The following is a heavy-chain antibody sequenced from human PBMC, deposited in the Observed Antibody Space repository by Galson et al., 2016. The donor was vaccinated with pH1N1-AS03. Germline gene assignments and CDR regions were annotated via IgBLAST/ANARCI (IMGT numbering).Heavy chain of an antibody. V-gene: IGHV1-2*02. CDR1: GYTFTSYD. J-gene: IGHJ4*02. D-gene: IGHD6-13*01. CDR2: VNTKTGVT. Sequence: SVKVSCKASGYTFTSYDINWVRQAPGQGLEWMGFVNTKTGVTIYAQKFKGRVTMTRDTSISTAYMDLRGLGSGDWAFYYCARVEGIASPTGDWGQGSLITVSS. CDR3: ARVEGIASPTGD.